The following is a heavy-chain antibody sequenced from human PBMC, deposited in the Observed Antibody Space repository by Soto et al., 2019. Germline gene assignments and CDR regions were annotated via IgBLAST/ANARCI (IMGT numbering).Heavy chain of an antibody. CDR2: MNPNSGNT. Sequence: ASVEVSCRASGFTFTSYDINWVRQATGQGFEYLGWMNPNSGNTGSVRGRFIISRDNAKNTLYLQMNSLRVDDTAVYYCGTGHDSSWHYTLAYWGLGFLVTVSS. CDR1: GFTFTSYD. CDR3: GTGHDSSWHYTLAY. D-gene: IGHD3-22*01. V-gene: IGHV1-8*01. J-gene: IGHJ4*02.